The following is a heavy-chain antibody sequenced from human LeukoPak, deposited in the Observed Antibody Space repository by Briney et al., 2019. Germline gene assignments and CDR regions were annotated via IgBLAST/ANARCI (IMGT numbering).Heavy chain of an antibody. CDR1: GGSFSGYY. V-gene: IGHV4-34*01. CDR3: ARTTEGGYTYDYFYYYYMDV. D-gene: IGHD5-18*01. J-gene: IGHJ6*03. Sequence: PSETLSLTCAVYGGSFSGYYWSWIRQPPGKGLEWIGEINHSGSTNYNPSLKSRVTISVDTSKNQFSLKLSSVTAADTAVYFCARTTEGGYTYDYFYYYYMDVWGKGTTVTISS. CDR2: INHSGST.